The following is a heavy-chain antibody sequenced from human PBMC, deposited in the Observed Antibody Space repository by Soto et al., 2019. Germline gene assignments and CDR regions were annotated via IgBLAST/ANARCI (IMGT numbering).Heavy chain of an antibody. J-gene: IGHJ4*02. CDR3: AKTDKFNPQSSGWANRFDY. Sequence: EVQLLESGGGLVQPGGSLRLSCAASGFTFSSYAMTWVRQAPGKGLEWVSTISRSGDSTCYRDSVKGRFTISRDNSKNTVYLQMNSLRAEDTAGYYCAKTDKFNPQSSGWANRFDYWGQGTLVTVSS. CDR2: ISRSGDST. CDR1: GFTFSSYA. V-gene: IGHV3-23*01. D-gene: IGHD6-19*01.